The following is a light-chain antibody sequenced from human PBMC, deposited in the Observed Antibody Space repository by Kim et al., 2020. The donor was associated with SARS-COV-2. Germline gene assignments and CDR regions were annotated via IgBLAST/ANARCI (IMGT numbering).Light chain of an antibody. CDR1: AGAVSSGFF. CDR2: STT. J-gene: IGLJ3*02. Sequence: TVSPTSTSSAGAVSSGFFPKWFQQKPGQAPRTLIYSTTNTHSWTPARFSGSLLGDKAALTLSGVQPEDEAEHCCLLYYGAGQVFGGGTQLTVL. V-gene: IGLV7-43*01. CDR3: LLYYGAGQV.